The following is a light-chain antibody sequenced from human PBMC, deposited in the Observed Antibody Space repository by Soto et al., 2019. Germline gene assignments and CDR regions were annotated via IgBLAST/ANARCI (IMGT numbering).Light chain of an antibody. Sequence: DIVMTQSPDSLAVSLGERATINCKSSQSVLYSSNNKNYLAWYQQKPGQPPKLLIYWASTRQSVVPDRFSGSGSVTDFTLTIRSLQAEDVAVYYCQQYYSTPPTFGQATKLEIK. V-gene: IGKV4-1*01. CDR3: QQYYSTPPT. CDR1: QSVLYSSNNKNY. CDR2: WAS. J-gene: IGKJ2*01.